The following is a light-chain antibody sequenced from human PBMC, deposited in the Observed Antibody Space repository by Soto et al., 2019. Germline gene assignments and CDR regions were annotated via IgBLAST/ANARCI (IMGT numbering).Light chain of an antibody. CDR3: QQRSNWPST. J-gene: IGKJ4*01. CDR1: QSVSSY. V-gene: IGKV3-11*01. CDR2: DAS. Sequence: EIVLTQSPATLSLSPGERATLSCRASQSVSSYLAWYQQKLGQAPRLLVYDASNRATGIPARFSGSGSGTDFTLTITSLEPEDFAVYYCQQRSNWPSTFGGGTKVEIK.